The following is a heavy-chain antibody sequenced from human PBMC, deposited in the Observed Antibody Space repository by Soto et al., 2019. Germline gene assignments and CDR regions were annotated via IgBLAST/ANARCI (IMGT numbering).Heavy chain of an antibody. J-gene: IGHJ4*02. Sequence: GGSLRLSCAASGFTFSSYAMSWVRQAPGKGLEWVSAISGSGGSTYYADSVKGRFTISRDNSKNTLYLQMNSLRAEDTAFFYCAKDGPGIAAAGTRVFGPFWGQGTLVTVSS. CDR2: ISGSGGST. CDR1: GFTFSSYA. V-gene: IGHV3-23*01. CDR3: AKDGPGIAAAGTRVFGPF. D-gene: IGHD6-13*01.